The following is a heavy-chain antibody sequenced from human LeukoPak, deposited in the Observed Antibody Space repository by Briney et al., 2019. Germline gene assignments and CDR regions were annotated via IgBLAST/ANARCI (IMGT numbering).Heavy chain of an antibody. D-gene: IGHD3-10*01. J-gene: IGHJ6*02. V-gene: IGHV1-2*02. CDR1: GYTFNGYY. CDR2: INPNSGGT. Sequence: GASVKVSCKASGYTFNGYYMHWVRQAPGQGLEWMGWINPNSGGTNYAQKFQGRVTMTRDTPISTAYMELSRLRSDDTAVYYCAREPMVRGGRYGMDVWGQGTTVTVSS. CDR3: AREPMVRGGRYGMDV.